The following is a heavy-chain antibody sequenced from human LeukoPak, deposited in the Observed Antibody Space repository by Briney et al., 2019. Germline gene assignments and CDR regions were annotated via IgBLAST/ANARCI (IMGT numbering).Heavy chain of an antibody. Sequence: GASVKVSCKASGYTFTSYGISWVRQAPGQGLEWVGWISAYNGNTNYAQKLQGRVTMTTDTSTSTAYMELRSLRSDDTAVYYCARSLEFSGIHVWASEDNWFDPWGQGTLVTVSS. CDR2: ISAYNGNT. CDR3: ARSLEFSGIHVWASEDNWFDP. D-gene: IGHD3-16*01. CDR1: GYTFTSYG. V-gene: IGHV1-18*01. J-gene: IGHJ5*02.